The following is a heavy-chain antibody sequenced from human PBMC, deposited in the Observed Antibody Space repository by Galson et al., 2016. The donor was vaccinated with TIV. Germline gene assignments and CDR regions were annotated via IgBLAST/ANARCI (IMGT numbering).Heavy chain of an antibody. CDR3: ARHVPDADYLPD. CDR1: GGSISSYF. J-gene: IGHJ4*02. Sequence: TLSLTCTVSGGSISSYFWYWIRQPAGKGLEWIGRIDDVGNTIYNPSLKSRVTMSVDTSKNQFSLKLTSVTAADTAVYYCARHVPDADYLPDWGQGTLVTVSS. CDR2: IDDVGNT. D-gene: IGHD3-16*01. V-gene: IGHV4-4*07.